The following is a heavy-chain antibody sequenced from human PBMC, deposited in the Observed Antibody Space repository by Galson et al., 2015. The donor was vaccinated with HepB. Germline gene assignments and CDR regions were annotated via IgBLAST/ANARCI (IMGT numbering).Heavy chain of an antibody. CDR2: ISGCGGST. CDR3: AKYPSGSYTYTDY. CDR1: GFTFSTYA. V-gene: IGHV3-23*01. J-gene: IGHJ4*02. Sequence: SLRLSCAASGFTFSTYAMSWVRQAPGKGLEWVSTISGCGGSTNYADSVKGRFTISRDNSKNTLYLQMNSLRVEDTAVYYCAKYPSGSYTYTDYWGQGALVTVTS. D-gene: IGHD1-26*01.